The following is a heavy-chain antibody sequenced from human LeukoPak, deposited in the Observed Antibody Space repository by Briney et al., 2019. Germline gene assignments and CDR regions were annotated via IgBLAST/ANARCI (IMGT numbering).Heavy chain of an antibody. J-gene: IGHJ4*02. CDR1: GGSISSYY. CDR3: ARAAYCGGDCYYYFDY. Sequence: ASETLSLTCTVSGGSISSYYWHWIRQPPGKGLEWIGYLYYSGNTYYNPSLKSRVTMSVDTSKNQFSLKLSSVTAADTAVYFCARAAYCGGDCYYYFDYWGQGTLATVSS. D-gene: IGHD2-21*02. V-gene: IGHV4-59*01. CDR2: LYYSGNT.